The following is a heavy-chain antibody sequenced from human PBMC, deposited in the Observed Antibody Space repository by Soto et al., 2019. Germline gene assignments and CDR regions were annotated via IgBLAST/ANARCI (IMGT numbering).Heavy chain of an antibody. CDR1: GLTFSSSA. Sequence: PGGSLRLSCAASGLTFSSSAMSWVRQAPGKGLEWVSAISGNGANTYYADSVKGRFTISRDNSKNTLYLQMNSLRAEDTAIYYCAKRSIYGGPDYWGQGTLVTVS. V-gene: IGHV3-23*01. CDR3: AKRSIYGGPDY. J-gene: IGHJ4*02. D-gene: IGHD4-17*01. CDR2: ISGNGANT.